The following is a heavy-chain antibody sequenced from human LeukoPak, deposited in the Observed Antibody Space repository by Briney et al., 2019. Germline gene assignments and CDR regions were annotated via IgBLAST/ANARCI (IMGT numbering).Heavy chain of an antibody. CDR2: MYHTGST. CDR1: GGSISSNNW. Sequence: SETLSLTCGVSGGSISSNNWWSWVRQPPGNGLEWIGEMYHTGSTNYKPSLKNRVTISVDKSKNQFSLRLTSVTAADTAVYYCARDVGARLPGYWGQGTLVTVSS. CDR3: ARDVGARLPGY. J-gene: IGHJ4*02. V-gene: IGHV4-4*02. D-gene: IGHD6-6*01.